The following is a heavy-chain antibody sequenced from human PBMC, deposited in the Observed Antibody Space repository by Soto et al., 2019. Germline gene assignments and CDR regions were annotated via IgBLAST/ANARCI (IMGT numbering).Heavy chain of an antibody. CDR2: MHFDGRT. CDR1: DDYINSGGYC. Sequence: SENLSRSCSGSDDYINSGGYCLTWIRQRPRRGLEWISYMHFDGRTYYNPSLQSRTATSVDTSKNQFSLELASVTDADTAVYFCARRHTTSGGGFDYWGQGILVTVSS. D-gene: IGHD2-15*01. J-gene: IGHJ4*02. CDR3: ARRHTTSGGGFDY. V-gene: IGHV4-31*02.